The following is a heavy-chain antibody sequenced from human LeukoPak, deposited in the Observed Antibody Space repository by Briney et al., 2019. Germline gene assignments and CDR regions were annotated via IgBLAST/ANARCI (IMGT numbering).Heavy chain of an antibody. D-gene: IGHD6-13*01. J-gene: IGHJ4*02. CDR2: ISYDGSNK. CDR3: AKDSTAAGLDY. CDR1: GFTFSSYG. Sequence: GGSLRLSCAASGFTFSSYGMHRVRQAPGKGLEWVAVISYDGSNKYYADSVKGRFTISRDNSKNTLYLQMNSLRAEDTAVYYCAKDSTAAGLDYWGQGTLVTVSS. V-gene: IGHV3-30*18.